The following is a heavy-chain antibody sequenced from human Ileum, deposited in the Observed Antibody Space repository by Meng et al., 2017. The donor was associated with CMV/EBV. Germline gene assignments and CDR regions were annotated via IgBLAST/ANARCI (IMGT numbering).Heavy chain of an antibody. Sequence: SETLSLTCAVYGGSFSGYYWSWIRQSPGKGLEWIGEINHSGSTNYNPSLKSRVTISVDTSKNQFSLKLSSVTAADTAVYYCARGNTYYDFWSGYSTNYNWFDPWGQGTLVTVSS. J-gene: IGHJ5*02. CDR3: ARGNTYYDFWSGYSTNYNWFDP. CDR2: INHSGST. V-gene: IGHV4-34*01. D-gene: IGHD3-3*01. CDR1: GGSFSGYY.